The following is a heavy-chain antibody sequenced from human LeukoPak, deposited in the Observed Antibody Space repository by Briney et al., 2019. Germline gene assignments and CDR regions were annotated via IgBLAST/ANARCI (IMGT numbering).Heavy chain of an antibody. J-gene: IGHJ4*02. D-gene: IGHD6-13*01. Sequence: GGSLRLSCATSGFTFNNYYMTWVRQAPGKGLEWVAHIMEDGSEKHYVDSVKGRFTISRDNSKNTLYLQMNSLRAEDTAVYYCAKDRSSSWYPLYLFDYWGQGTLVTVSS. CDR1: GFTFNNYY. CDR2: IMEDGSEK. V-gene: IGHV3-7*01. CDR3: AKDRSSSWYPLYLFDY.